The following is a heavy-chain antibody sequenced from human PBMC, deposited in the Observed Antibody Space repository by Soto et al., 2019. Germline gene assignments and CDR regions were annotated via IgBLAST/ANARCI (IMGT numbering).Heavy chain of an antibody. CDR3: TAMGVGATGY. CDR2: IRSKANSYAT. J-gene: IGHJ4*02. CDR1: GFTFSGSA. Sequence: AGWSLRLSCAASGFTFSGSAMHWVRQASGKGLEWVGRIRSKANSYATAYAASVKGRFTISRDDSKNTAYVQMNSLKTEDTAVYFCTAMGVGATGYWGQGTLVTVSS. D-gene: IGHD1-26*01. V-gene: IGHV3-73*01.